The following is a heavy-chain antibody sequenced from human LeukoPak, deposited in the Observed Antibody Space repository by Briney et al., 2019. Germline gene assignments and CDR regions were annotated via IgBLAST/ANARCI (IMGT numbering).Heavy chain of an antibody. V-gene: IGHV4-59*01. Sequence: SETLSLTCTVSGVSISSFHWSWIRQSPGKGLEWIGFIYYTGSAYYNPSFKTRVTMSLDTSQSQFSLKLTSVTAADTAVYYCARDSRKGSSFDIWGRGTMVTVSS. J-gene: IGHJ3*02. CDR3: ARDSRKGSSFDI. CDR2: IYYTGSA. CDR1: GVSISSFH.